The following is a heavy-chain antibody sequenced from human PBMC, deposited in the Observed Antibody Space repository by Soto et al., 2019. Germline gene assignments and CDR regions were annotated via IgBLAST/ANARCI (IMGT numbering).Heavy chain of an antibody. CDR3: ATGYWSSDNCHFTH. V-gene: IGHV3-48*02. Sequence: DVLLVESGGGLVKPGGSLRLSCAASGFNFHTYTMTWVRQAPGKGLEWVSYISGTSETIYYADSVKGRFTISRDNAKNSLYLQLNSLRNEETAVYYCATGYWSSDNCHFTHWGQGTLVTVSP. D-gene: IGHD2-2*03. J-gene: IGHJ4*02. CDR1: GFNFHTYT. CDR2: ISGTSETI.